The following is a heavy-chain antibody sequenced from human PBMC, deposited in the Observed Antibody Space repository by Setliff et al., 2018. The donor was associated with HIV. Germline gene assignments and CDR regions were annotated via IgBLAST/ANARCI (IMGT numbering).Heavy chain of an antibody. D-gene: IGHD6-19*01. Sequence: HPGGSLRLSCAGSGFTFSNFAINWVRQAPGKGLEWVSGTSGSGYSTYYADSFKGRFTISRDNSENTVFLQMNSLTVEDTAIYYCVKTNSGWNDAFAIWGQGTRVTVSS. CDR3: VKTNSGWNDAFAI. J-gene: IGHJ3*02. V-gene: IGHV3-23*01. CDR2: TSGSGYST. CDR1: GFTFSNFA.